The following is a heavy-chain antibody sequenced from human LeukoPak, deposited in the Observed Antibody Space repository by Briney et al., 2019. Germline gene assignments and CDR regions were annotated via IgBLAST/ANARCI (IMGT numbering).Heavy chain of an antibody. Sequence: SETLSLTCTVSGYSISSGYYWDWIRQPPGKGLEWIGSIYHSGSTYYNPFLKSRVTISVDTSKNQFSMKLSSVTAADTAVYYCAREKGNDFWSGYLDYWGQGTLVTVSS. V-gene: IGHV4-38-2*02. CDR1: GYSISSGYY. J-gene: IGHJ4*02. CDR2: IYHSGST. D-gene: IGHD3-3*01. CDR3: AREKGNDFWSGYLDY.